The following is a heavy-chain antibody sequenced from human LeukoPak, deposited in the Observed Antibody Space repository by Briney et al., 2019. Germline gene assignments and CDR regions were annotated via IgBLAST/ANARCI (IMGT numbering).Heavy chain of an antibody. D-gene: IGHD2-2*01. CDR1: GYTFTGYY. CDR2: INPNSGGT. V-gene: IGHV1-2*02. Sequence: ASVKVSCKASGYTFTGYYMHWVRQAPGQGLEWMGWINPNSGGTNYAQKFQGRVTMTRDTSISTAYMELSRLRSDDTAVYYCASRVVVPAALDWFDPWGQGTLVTVSS. J-gene: IGHJ5*02. CDR3: ASRVVVPAALDWFDP.